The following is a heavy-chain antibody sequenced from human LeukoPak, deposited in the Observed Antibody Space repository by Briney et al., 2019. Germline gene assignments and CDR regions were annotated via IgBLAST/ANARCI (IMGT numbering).Heavy chain of an antibody. CDR3: AREGATGTTGYFDY. J-gene: IGHJ4*02. CDR2: IYYSGST. CDR1: GGSISSYY. V-gene: IGHV4-30-4*08. Sequence: KPSETLSLTCTVSGGSISSYYWSWIRQPPGKGLEWIGYIYYSGSTYCNPSLKSRVTISVDTSKNQFSLKLSSVTAADTAVYYCAREGATGTTGYFDYWGQGTLVTVSS. D-gene: IGHD1-1*01.